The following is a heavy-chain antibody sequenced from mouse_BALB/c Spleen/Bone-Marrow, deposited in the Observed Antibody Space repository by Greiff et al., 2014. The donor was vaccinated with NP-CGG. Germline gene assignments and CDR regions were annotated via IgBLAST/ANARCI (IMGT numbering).Heavy chain of an antibody. Sequence: VMLVESGPGLVAPPQSLSITCTVSGFSLTDYGVSWIRQPPGKGLEWLGVIWGGGITYYNSALKSRLSISKDNSKSQVFLKMNSLQTDDTAMYYCAKLNWDEGDYWGQGTTLTVSS. CDR3: AKLNWDEGDY. V-gene: IGHV2-6-5*01. D-gene: IGHD4-1*01. J-gene: IGHJ2*01. CDR1: GFSLTDYG. CDR2: IWGGGIT.